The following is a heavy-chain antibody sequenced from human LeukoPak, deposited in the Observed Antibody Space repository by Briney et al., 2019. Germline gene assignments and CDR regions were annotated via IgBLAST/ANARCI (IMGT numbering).Heavy chain of an antibody. V-gene: IGHV3-53*01. CDR1: GFTVSSNY. CDR2: IYSGGST. Sequence: TGGSLRLSCAASGFTVSSNYMSWVRQAPGKGLEWASVIYSGGSTYYADSVKGRFTISRDNSKNTLYLQMNSLRAEDTAVYYCAKVKGIRGLYFDYWGQGTLVTVSS. D-gene: IGHD2-21*01. CDR3: AKVKGIRGLYFDY. J-gene: IGHJ4*02.